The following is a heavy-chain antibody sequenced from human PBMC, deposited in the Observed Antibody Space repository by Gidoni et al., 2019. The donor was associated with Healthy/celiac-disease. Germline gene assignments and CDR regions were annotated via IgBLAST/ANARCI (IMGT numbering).Heavy chain of an antibody. V-gene: IGHV4-31*01. CDR1: GGSISSGGYY. CDR3: ARWRFGEFHWFDP. J-gene: IGHJ5*02. D-gene: IGHD3-10*01. Sequence: QVQLQESGPGLVKPSQTLSLTCTVSGGSISSGGYYWSWIRQHPGKGLEWIGYIYYSGSTYYNPSLKSLVTISVDTSKNQFSLKLSSVTAADTAVYYCARWRFGEFHWFDPWGQGTLVTVSS. CDR2: IYYSGST.